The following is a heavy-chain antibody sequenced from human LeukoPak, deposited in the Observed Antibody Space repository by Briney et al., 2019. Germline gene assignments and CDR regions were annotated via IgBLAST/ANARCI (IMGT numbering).Heavy chain of an antibody. J-gene: IGHJ5*02. Sequence: PGGSLRLSCAASGITFSSYWMHWVSQAPGKGLVWVSRINSDGSSTSYADSVKGRFTISRDNAKKTLYLQMDSLRAEDTAVYYCASAPTKSDYPWFDPWGQGTLVTVSS. CDR2: INSDGSST. CDR3: ASAPTKSDYPWFDP. D-gene: IGHD4-17*01. CDR1: GITFSSYW. V-gene: IGHV3-74*01.